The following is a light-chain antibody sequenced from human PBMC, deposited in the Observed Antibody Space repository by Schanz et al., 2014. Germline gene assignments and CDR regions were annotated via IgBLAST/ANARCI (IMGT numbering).Light chain of an antibody. CDR3: QSYDSSNQV. Sequence: NFMLTQPHSVSESPGKTVIISCTRSSGNIGNNYVQWYQQRPGSAPTTVIYDDDKRPSGVPDRFSGSIDSSSNSASLTISGLKTEDEADYYCQSYDSSNQVFGGGTKLTVL. CDR1: SGNIGNNY. J-gene: IGLJ3*02. V-gene: IGLV6-57*03. CDR2: DDD.